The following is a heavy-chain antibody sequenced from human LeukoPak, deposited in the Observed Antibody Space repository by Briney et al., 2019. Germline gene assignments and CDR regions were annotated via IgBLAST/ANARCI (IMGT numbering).Heavy chain of an antibody. D-gene: IGHD6-13*01. CDR2: INHSGST. V-gene: IGHV4-34*01. CDR1: GGSFTGYY. J-gene: IGHJ5*02. Sequence: SETLSLTCGLYGGSFTGYYWSWIRQPPGKGLEWIGEINHSGSTNYNPSLKSRVTISVDTSKNQFSLKVSSVSAADTAVYYCARAYSSSWYWNWFDPWGQGTLVTVSS. CDR3: ARAYSSSWYWNWFDP.